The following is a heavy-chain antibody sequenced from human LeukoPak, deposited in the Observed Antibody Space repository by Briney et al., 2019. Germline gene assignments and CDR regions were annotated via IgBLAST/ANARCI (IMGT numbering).Heavy chain of an antibody. V-gene: IGHV3-23*01. D-gene: IGHD6-13*01. CDR1: GFTFSSYA. Sequence: GGSLRLSCAASGFTFSSYAKSWVRQAPGKGLEWVSAISGSGGSTYYADSVKGRFTISRDNSKNTLYLQTNSLRAEDTAVYYCARQGVSSSWYQFDYWGQGTLVTVSS. CDR3: ARQGVSSSWYQFDY. CDR2: ISGSGGST. J-gene: IGHJ4*02.